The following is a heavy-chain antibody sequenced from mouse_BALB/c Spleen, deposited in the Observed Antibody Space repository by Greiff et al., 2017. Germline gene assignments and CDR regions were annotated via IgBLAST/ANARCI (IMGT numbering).Heavy chain of an antibody. CDR2: ISSGGSYT. CDR1: GFTFSSYG. D-gene: IGHD1-2*01. J-gene: IGHJ4*01. CDR3: ARQGLRRPDYAMDD. V-gene: IGHV5-6*01. Sequence: EVQVVESGGDLVKPGGSLKLSCAASGFTFSSYGMSWVRQTPDKRLEWVATISSGGSYTYYPDSVKGRSTISRDNAKNTLYLQMSSLKSEDTAMYYCARQGLRRPDYAMDDWGQGTSVTVSS.